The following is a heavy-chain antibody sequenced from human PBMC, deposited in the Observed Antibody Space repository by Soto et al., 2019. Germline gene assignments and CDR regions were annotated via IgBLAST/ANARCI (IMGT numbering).Heavy chain of an antibody. CDR1: GYTFNSYY. CDR3: DRAVVWGLDALEI. V-gene: IGHV1-46*02. D-gene: IGHD2-2*01. Sequence: QVHLVQSGAEVKKPGASVKVSCKASGYTFNSYYIHWVRQAPGQGLEWVGVINPNDDTKAHAPRVQDKVTITMHTAASTAYMELSSLISADTAVDFWDRAVVWGLDALEIGGQGTVVTFSS. CDR2: INPNDDTK. J-gene: IGHJ3*02.